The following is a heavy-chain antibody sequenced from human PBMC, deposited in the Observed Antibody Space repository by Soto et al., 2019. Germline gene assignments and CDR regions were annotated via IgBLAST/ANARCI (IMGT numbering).Heavy chain of an antibody. V-gene: IGHV1-69*01. D-gene: IGHD3-3*01. CDR3: ARAINAPYYDFWSGYSWNLYYYYGMDV. J-gene: IGHJ6*02. CDR1: GGTFSSYA. Sequence: QVQLVQSGAEVKKPGSSVKVSCKASGGTFSSYAISWVRQAPGQGLEWMGGIIPIFGTANYAQKFQGRVTITADESTSTAYMELSSLRSDDTAVYYCARAINAPYYDFWSGYSWNLYYYYGMDVWGQGTTVTVSS. CDR2: IIPIFGTA.